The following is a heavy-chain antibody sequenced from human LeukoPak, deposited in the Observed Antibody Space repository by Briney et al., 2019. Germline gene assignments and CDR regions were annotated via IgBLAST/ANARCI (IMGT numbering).Heavy chain of an antibody. J-gene: IGHJ1*01. Sequence: GGSLRLSCAASGFTFSTYTMHWVRQAPGKGLEWVAVISYDGSSKYYADSVKGRSTISRDNSKNALYLQMNSLRAEGTAVYYCARGQSHPTGWYLKGESLQHWGRGTLVTVSS. V-gene: IGHV3-30-3*01. CDR3: ARGQSHPTGWYLKGESLQH. CDR1: GFTFSTYT. CDR2: ISYDGSSK. D-gene: IGHD6-19*01.